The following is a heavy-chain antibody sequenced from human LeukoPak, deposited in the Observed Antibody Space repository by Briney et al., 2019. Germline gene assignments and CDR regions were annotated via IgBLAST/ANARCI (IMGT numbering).Heavy chain of an antibody. Sequence: PGGSLRLSCAASGFTVSSNYMSWVRQAPGKGLEWVSVIYSGGSTYYADSVKGRFTISRDNSKNTLYLQMNSLRAEDTAVYYCARDIVGGTRNYWGQGTLVTVPS. CDR1: GFTVSSNY. CDR3: ARDIVGGTRNY. CDR2: IYSGGST. V-gene: IGHV3-53*01. D-gene: IGHD1-26*01. J-gene: IGHJ4*02.